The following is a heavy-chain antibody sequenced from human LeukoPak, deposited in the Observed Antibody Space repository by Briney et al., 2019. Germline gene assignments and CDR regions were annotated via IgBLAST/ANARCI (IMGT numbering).Heavy chain of an antibody. CDR3: ARVVAVAVGYDAFDI. V-gene: IGHV4-59*01. Sequence: SETLSLTCTVSGGSISSYYWSWIRQPPGKGLEWIGYIYYSGSTNYNPSLKSRVTISVDTSKNQFSLKLSSVTAADMAVYYCARVVAVAVGYDAFDIWGQGTMVTVSS. CDR2: IYYSGST. J-gene: IGHJ3*02. D-gene: IGHD6-13*01. CDR1: GGSISSYY.